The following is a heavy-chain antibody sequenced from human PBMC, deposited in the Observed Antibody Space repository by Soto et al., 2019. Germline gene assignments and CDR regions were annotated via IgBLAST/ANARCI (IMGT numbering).Heavy chain of an antibody. D-gene: IGHD3-16*01. J-gene: IGHJ4*02. CDR1: GFTFSNSW. CDR2: INQDGSDK. Sequence: EVQLVESGGGLVQPGGSLRLSCAVSGFTFSNSWLSWVRQAPGKGLEWVANINQDGSDKYYVDSVKGRFTISRDNAKNSLYLKMNSLRAEDTAIYYCARVSPVMSPGYGGQGTLVTVSS. V-gene: IGHV3-7*05. CDR3: ARVSPVMSPGY.